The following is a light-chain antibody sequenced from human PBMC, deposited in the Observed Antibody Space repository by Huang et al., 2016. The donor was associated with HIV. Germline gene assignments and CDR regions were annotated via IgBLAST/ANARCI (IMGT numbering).Light chain of an antibody. CDR3: QQRSDWPPWT. Sequence: EIVLTQSPATLSLSPEERATLSCRASQSVRNYLAWYQQKPGQAPRLLIYDASNRATGTPARFSGSGSGTDFTLTISSLEPEDFAVYYCQQRSDWPPWTFGQGTKVEIK. J-gene: IGKJ1*01. V-gene: IGKV3-11*01. CDR2: DAS. CDR1: QSVRNY.